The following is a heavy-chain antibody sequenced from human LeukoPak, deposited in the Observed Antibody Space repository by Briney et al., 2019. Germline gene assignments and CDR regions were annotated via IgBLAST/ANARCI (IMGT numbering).Heavy chain of an antibody. CDR1: GGSINGYF. V-gene: IGHV4-59*01. D-gene: IGHD6-6*01. CDR2: VYYSGST. J-gene: IGHJ4*02. Sequence: SETLSLTCTVSGGSINGYFWSWIRQPPGRGLEWMGYVYYSGSTNYNPSLESRVTISIDTSKKQFSLNLSSVTAADTAVYYCARDPGSSKAFDYWGQGTLVTVSS. CDR3: ARDPGSSKAFDY.